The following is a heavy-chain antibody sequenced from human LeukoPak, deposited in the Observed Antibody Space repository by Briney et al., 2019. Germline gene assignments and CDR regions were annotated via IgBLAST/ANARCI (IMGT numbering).Heavy chain of an antibody. D-gene: IGHD2-15*01. CDR3: ARVGAGSGGTGAFDI. Sequence: SETLSLTCTVSGGSISSYYWSWIRQPPGKGLEWIGYIYYSGSTNYNPSLKSRVTISVDTSKNQFSLKLRSVTPEDTAVYYCARVGAGSGGTGAFDIWGQGTMVTVSS. V-gene: IGHV4-59*12. J-gene: IGHJ3*02. CDR2: IYYSGST. CDR1: GGSISSYY.